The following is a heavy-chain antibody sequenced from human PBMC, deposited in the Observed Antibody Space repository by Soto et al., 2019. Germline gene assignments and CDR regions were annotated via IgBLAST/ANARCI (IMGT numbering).Heavy chain of an antibody. J-gene: IGHJ5*02. D-gene: IGHD1-7*01. CDR1: GFTFSSYA. V-gene: IGHV3-30-3*01. CDR2: ISYDGSNK. Sequence: QVQLVASGGGVVQPGRSLRLSCAASGFTFSSYAMHWVRQAPGKGLEWVAVISYDGSNKYYADSVKGRFTISRDNSKNTLYLQMNSLRAEDTAVYYCARDNPGTGTTPWGQGTLVTVSS. CDR3: ARDNPGTGTTP.